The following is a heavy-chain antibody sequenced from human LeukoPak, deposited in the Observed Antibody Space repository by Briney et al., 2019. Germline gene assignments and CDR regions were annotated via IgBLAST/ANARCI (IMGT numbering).Heavy chain of an antibody. V-gene: IGHV3-23*01. CDR3: ARDRTWLRGYYYYYHMDV. CDR1: GFTFSSYS. D-gene: IGHD5-12*01. Sequence: GGSLRLSCAASGFTFSSYSMNWVRQAPGRGLEWVSSISGSGGSTYYADAVKGRFTISRDNSKNTLYLQMNSLRAEDTAVYYCARDRTWLRGYYYYYHMDVWGKGTTVTVSS. J-gene: IGHJ6*03. CDR2: ISGSGGST.